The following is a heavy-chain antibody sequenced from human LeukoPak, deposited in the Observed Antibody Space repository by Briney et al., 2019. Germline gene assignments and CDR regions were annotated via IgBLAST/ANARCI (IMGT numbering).Heavy chain of an antibody. Sequence: ASVKVSCKASGYTFTGYYMHWVRQAPGQGLEWMGWINPNSGGTNYAQKFQGRVTMTRDTSISTAYMELSRLRSDVTAVYYCARTLIRGDSSWNYYYYYMDVWGKGTTVTVSS. CDR2: INPNSGGT. CDR3: ARTLIRGDSSWNYYYYYMDV. D-gene: IGHD6-13*01. V-gene: IGHV1-2*02. J-gene: IGHJ6*03. CDR1: GYTFTGYY.